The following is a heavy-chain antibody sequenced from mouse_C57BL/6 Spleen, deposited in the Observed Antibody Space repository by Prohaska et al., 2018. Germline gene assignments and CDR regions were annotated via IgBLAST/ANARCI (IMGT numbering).Heavy chain of an antibody. CDR2: INPNNGGT. Sequence: HGKSLEWIGDINPNNGGTSYNQKFKGKATLTVDKSSSTAYMELRSLTSEDSAVYYCAGGLPQAWFAYWGQGTLVTVSA. V-gene: IGHV1-26*01. CDR3: AGGLPQAWFAY. J-gene: IGHJ3*01. D-gene: IGHD2-2*01.